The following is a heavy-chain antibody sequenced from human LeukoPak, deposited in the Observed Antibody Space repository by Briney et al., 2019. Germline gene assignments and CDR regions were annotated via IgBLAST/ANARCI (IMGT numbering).Heavy chain of an antibody. Sequence: SETLSLTCTVSGGSISRYYWSWIRQPPGKGLEWIGYKDYSGSTNYNRSLKSRVTISVDTSKNQFSLKLSSVTAADTAVYYCAKDPRRYSRTGGYFDYWGQGTLVTVSS. D-gene: IGHD6-13*01. J-gene: IGHJ4*02. CDR1: GGSISRYY. CDR2: KDYSGST. CDR3: AKDPRRYSRTGGYFDY. V-gene: IGHV4-59*01.